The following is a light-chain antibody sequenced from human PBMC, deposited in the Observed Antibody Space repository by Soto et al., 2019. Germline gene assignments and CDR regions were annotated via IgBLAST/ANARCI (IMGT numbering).Light chain of an antibody. V-gene: IGLV2-14*01. CDR3: SSYSTTDALLV. Sequence: QSALTQPASVSGSPGQSITISCTGTSSDVGGYNYVSWYQQHPGKAPKLMIYEVTYRPSGVSDRFSGSKSGNVASLTISGLQPEDEARYYCSSYSTTDALLVFGGGTQLTVL. CDR1: SSDVGGYNY. J-gene: IGLJ2*01. CDR2: EVT.